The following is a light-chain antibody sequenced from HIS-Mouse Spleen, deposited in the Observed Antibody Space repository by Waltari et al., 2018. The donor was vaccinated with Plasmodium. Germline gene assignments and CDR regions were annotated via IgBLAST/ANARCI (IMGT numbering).Light chain of an antibody. CDR2: AAS. CDR3: QQLNSYPLT. CDR1: QGIRSY. V-gene: IGKV1-9*01. Sequence: DIQLTQSPSFLSASVGDRVTITCRASQGIRSYLAWYQQKPGKAPKPLIYAASTLQLGVPSRCSGSGSGTEVTLTISSLQPEDFATYYCQQLNSYPLTFGGGTKVEIK. J-gene: IGKJ4*01.